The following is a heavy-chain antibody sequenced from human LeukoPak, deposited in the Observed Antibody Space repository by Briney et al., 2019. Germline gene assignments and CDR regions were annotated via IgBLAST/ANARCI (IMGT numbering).Heavy chain of an antibody. CDR3: ARDDSSGYFHFDY. CDR2: ISAYNGVT. CDR1: GYTFTSHG. J-gene: IGHJ4*02. D-gene: IGHD3-22*01. V-gene: IGHV1-18*01. Sequence: ASVKVSCKASGYTFTSHGFTWVRQAPGQGLEWMGWISAYNGVTKYAQKFQGRVTMTTDTSTSTAYMDLRGLRSDDTAVYYCARDDSSGYFHFDYWGQGTLVTVSS.